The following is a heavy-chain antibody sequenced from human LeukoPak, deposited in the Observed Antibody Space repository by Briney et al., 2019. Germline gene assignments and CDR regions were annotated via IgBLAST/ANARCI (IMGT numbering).Heavy chain of an antibody. V-gene: IGHV3-74*01. CDR3: ARDLGYNSAS. D-gene: IGHD5-18*01. Sequence: GGSLRLSCAASGFTFTNYWMHWVRQVPGKGLVWVSHINPDGSSTNYADSVKGRFTISRDNAKNTLYLQMNSLTAEDTAVYYCARDLGYNSASWGQGTLVTVSS. CDR1: GFTFTNYW. CDR2: INPDGSST. J-gene: IGHJ5*02.